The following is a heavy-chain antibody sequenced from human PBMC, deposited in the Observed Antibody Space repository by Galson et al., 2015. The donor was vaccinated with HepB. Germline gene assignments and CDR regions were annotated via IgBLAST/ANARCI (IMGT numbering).Heavy chain of an antibody. J-gene: IGHJ3*02. CDR2: INTNTGNP. CDR1: GYTFTSYA. CDR3: ARGLSGSGWPRNDAFDI. V-gene: IGHV7-4-1*02. Sequence: SVKVSCKASGYTFTSYAMNWVRQAPGQGLEWMGWINTNTGNPTNAQGFTGRFVFSLDTSVSTAYLQISSLKAEDTAVYYCARGLSGSGWPRNDAFDIWGQGTMVTVSS. D-gene: IGHD6-19*01.